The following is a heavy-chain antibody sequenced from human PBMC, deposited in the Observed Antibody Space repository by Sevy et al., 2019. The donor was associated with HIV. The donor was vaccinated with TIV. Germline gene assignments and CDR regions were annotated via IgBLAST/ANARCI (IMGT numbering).Heavy chain of an antibody. CDR3: AKARYCSGGSCYSNWFDP. Sequence: GGSLRLSCAASGFTFSSYGMHWVRQAPGKGLEWVAVISYDGSSKYYADSVKGRFTISRDNSKNTLYLQMNSLRAEDTAVYYCAKARYCSGGSCYSNWFDPWGQGTLVTVSS. CDR1: GFTFSSYG. D-gene: IGHD2-15*01. J-gene: IGHJ5*02. V-gene: IGHV3-30*18. CDR2: ISYDGSSK.